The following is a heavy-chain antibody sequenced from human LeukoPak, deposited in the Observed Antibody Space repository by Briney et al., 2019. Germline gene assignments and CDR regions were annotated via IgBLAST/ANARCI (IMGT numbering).Heavy chain of an antibody. D-gene: IGHD6-13*01. CDR3: ARDFGSSWFYFDY. V-gene: IGHV3-74*01. J-gene: IGHJ4*02. CDR1: GFTFSSYW. Sequence: GGSLRLSCAASGFTFSSYWMHWVRHAPGKGLVWVSRIDSAGSTTSYADSVKGRFTISRDNAKNTLYLQMNNLRAEDTAVYYCARDFGSSWFYFDYWGQGILVTVSS. CDR2: IDSAGSTT.